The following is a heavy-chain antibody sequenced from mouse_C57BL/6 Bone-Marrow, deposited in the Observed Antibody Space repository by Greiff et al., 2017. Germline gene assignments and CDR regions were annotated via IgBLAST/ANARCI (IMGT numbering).Heavy chain of an antibody. CDR2: IDPTDSCT. CDR3: ARRENDCDVEWYAY. D-gene: IGHD2-4*01. Sequence: QVQLKQPGAELVMPGASVKLSCKASGYTFTSYWMHWVKQRPGQGLEWIGMIDPTDSCTNYNQKFKGKATMTVDKSSSTAYMQLSSLTSEDSAVYYCARRENDCDVEWYAYGGRGTLVTVSA. V-gene: IGHV1-69*01. J-gene: IGHJ3*01. CDR1: GYTFTSYW.